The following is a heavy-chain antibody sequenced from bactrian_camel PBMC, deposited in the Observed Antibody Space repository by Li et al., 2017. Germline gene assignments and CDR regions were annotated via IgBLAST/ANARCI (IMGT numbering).Heavy chain of an antibody. D-gene: IGHD7*01. CDR3: AAVVGCSTAPWLRDPGQRQGPIY. CDR1: GYNSSSYC. CDR2: ITRIHGGT. J-gene: IGHJ4*01. Sequence: QVQLVESGGGSVQAGLSLRLSCEVSGYNSSSYCMGWFRQAPGKEREGVASITRIHGGTAYADSVKGRFIISRDNTKNTWYLQMNILKPEDTAMYYCAAVVGCSTAPWLRDPGQRQGPIYWGQGTQVTVS. V-gene: IGHV3S63*01.